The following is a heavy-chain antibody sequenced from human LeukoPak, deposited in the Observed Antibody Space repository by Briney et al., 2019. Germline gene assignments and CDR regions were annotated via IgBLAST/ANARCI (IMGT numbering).Heavy chain of an antibody. D-gene: IGHD6-13*01. CDR3: ARKGPLAATGPDY. Sequence: PSETLSLTCTVSGGSISSYYWSWIRQPPGKGLEWLGYIYNSRDTNYNPSLKSRVPFSADTSKNQFSLKLSSVTAADTAVYYCARKGPLAATGPDYWGQGALVTVSS. CDR2: IYNSRDT. CDR1: GGSISSYY. J-gene: IGHJ4*02. V-gene: IGHV4-59*01.